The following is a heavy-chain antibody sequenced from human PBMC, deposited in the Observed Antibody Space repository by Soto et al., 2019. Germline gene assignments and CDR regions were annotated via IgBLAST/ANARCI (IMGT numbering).Heavy chain of an antibody. Sequence: QVQLVQSGAEVKKPGSSVKVSCKASGGTFSSYAISWVRQAPGQGLEWMGGIIPIFGTANYAQKFQGRVTIPADESTSTAYMELSSLRSEDTAVYYCARGRNIPGYSRQDYYYYYGMDVWGQGTTVTVSS. CDR3: ARGRNIPGYSRQDYYYYYGMDV. V-gene: IGHV1-69*12. J-gene: IGHJ6*02. CDR1: GGTFSSYA. CDR2: IIPIFGTA. D-gene: IGHD6-13*01.